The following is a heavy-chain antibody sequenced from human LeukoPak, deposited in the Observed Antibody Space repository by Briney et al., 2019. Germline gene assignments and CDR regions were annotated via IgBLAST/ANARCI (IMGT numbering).Heavy chain of an antibody. D-gene: IGHD6-25*01. CDR3: AREGGFYRPLDY. Sequence: SETLSLTCGVSGGSIRSTNWWTWIRQPPGKGLEWIGEVHLDGRTNFNPSLKSRLTMSVDLSENHVSLKLTSVTAADTAVYYCAREGGFYRPLDYSGQGTLVTVSS. V-gene: IGHV4-4*02. CDR2: VHLDGRT. J-gene: IGHJ4*02. CDR1: GGSIRSTNW.